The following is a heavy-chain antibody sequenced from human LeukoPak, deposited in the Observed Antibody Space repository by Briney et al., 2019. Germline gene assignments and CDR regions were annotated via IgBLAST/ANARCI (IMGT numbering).Heavy chain of an antibody. Sequence: SETLSLTCTVSGGSISSSSYNWGWIRQPPGKGLEWIGHIFYRGRTYYNPSLKSRVTISVDTSKNQLSLKLTSVTAADTAVYXXXSLDSSGYWYFXXWGQGTLVTXSS. CDR2: IFYRGRT. V-gene: IGHV4-39*01. CDR3: XSLDSSGYWYFXX. D-gene: IGHD3-22*01. CDR1: GGSISSSSYN. J-gene: IGHJ4*02.